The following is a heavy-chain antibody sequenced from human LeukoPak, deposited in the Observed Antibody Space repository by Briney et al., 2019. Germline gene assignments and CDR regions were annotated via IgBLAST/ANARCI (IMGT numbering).Heavy chain of an antibody. CDR2: IGATGVST. CDR1: GFTFRNYA. CDR3: AKYGPQDSGSSHLDY. D-gene: IGHD1-26*01. J-gene: IGHJ4*02. V-gene: IGHV3-23*01. Sequence: PGGSLRLSCAASGFTFRNYAMTWVRQAPGKGLEWVSGIGATGVSTHYADSVRGRFTISRDNSKNTLFLQMNSLRAEDTAIYYCAKYGPQDSGSSHLDYWGQGTLVTVSS.